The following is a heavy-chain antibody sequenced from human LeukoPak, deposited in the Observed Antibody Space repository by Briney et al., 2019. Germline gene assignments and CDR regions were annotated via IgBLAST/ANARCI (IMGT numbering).Heavy chain of an antibody. D-gene: IGHD4-11*01. V-gene: IGHV3-30-3*01. CDR2: ISYDGSNK. Sequence: HSGGSLRLSCAASGFTFSSYAMHWVRQAPGKGLEWVAVISYDGSNKYYADSVKGRFTISRDNSKNTLYLQMNSLRAENTAVYYCARDEGGDYSNYLFDYWGQGTLVTVSS. J-gene: IGHJ4*02. CDR1: GFTFSSYA. CDR3: ARDEGGDYSNYLFDY.